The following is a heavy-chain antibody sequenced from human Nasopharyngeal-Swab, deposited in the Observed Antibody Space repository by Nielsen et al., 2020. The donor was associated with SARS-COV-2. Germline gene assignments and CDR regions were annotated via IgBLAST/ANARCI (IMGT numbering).Heavy chain of an antibody. CDR2: IRMYNGTT. J-gene: IGHJ3*01. Sequence: ASVKVSCKASGYTFTGYGMRWVRQAPGRGLEWMGWIRMYNGTTHYAQKFQGRVTMSTDTSTNTAHMVLKSLTSDDTAVYFCARDRSLLPAANDALDVWGQGTTVTISS. CDR3: ARDRSLLPAANDALDV. D-gene: IGHD6-13*01. V-gene: IGHV1-18*01. CDR1: GYTFTGYG.